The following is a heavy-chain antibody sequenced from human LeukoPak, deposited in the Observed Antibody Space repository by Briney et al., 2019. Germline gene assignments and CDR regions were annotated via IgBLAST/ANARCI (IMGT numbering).Heavy chain of an antibody. D-gene: IGHD5-12*01. CDR1: DGAIAGYS. CDR3: ARSCLIVDIVATIRARLGGNAFDI. J-gene: IGHJ3*02. V-gene: IGHV4-59*12. CDR2: IYYSGDT. Sequence: SETLSLTCTVSDGAIAGYSWSWIRQPPGKGLEWIGYIYYSGDTNYNPSLQSRVTVSVDTSKNQFSLKLSSVTAADTAVYYCARSCLIVDIVATIRARLGGNAFDIWGQGTMVIVSS.